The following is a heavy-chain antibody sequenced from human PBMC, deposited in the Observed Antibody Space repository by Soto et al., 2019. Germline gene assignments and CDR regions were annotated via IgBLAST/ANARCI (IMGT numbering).Heavy chain of an antibody. D-gene: IGHD6-13*01. J-gene: IGHJ4*02. CDR1: GGSINSGGYY. CDR2: MYYSGST. CDR3: ARVYRQSGYSSSWVFDY. Sequence: QVQLRESGPGLVKPSQTLSLTCTVSGGSINSGGYYWNCIRQHPGKGLEWIGYMYYSGSTYYNPFLRSRVIISADTSENHFPLKLSSVTAADTNVYFCARVYRQSGYSSSWVFDYWGQGTLVNVSS. V-gene: IGHV4-31*03.